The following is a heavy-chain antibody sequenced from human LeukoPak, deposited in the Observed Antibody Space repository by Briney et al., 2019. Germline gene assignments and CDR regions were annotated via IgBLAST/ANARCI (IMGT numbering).Heavy chain of an antibody. CDR3: ARVWGSADY. J-gene: IGHJ4*02. CDR1: GYTFTSYD. CDR2: TNPNSGHT. Sequence: ASVKVSCMASGYTFTSYDINWVRQATGQGLEWMGWTNPNSGHTGAAQKFRGRVTMTRDTSTSTAYMELSGLRSDDTAVYYCARVWGSADYWGQGTLVTVSS. D-gene: IGHD3-16*01. V-gene: IGHV1-8*01.